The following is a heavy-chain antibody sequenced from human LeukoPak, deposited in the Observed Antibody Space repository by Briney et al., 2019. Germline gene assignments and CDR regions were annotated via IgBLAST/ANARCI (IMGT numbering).Heavy chain of an antibody. CDR1: GVYISSGGYY. D-gene: IGHD1-26*01. V-gene: IGHV4-39*07. J-gene: IGHJ4*02. Sequence: PSETLSLTCTVSGVYISSGGYYWSWIRQHPGKGLEWIGSIYYSGSTYYNPSLKSRVTISVDTSKNQFSLKLSSVTAADTAVYYCARDVSHIVGATYYFDYWGQGTLVTVSS. CDR3: ARDVSHIVGATYYFDY. CDR2: IYYSGST.